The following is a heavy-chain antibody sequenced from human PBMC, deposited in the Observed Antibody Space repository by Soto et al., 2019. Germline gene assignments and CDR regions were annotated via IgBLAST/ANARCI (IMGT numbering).Heavy chain of an antibody. D-gene: IGHD2-8*01. V-gene: IGHV4-39*01. CDR2: IYYSGST. Sequence: QLQLQESGPGLVKPSETLSLTCTVSGGSISSSSYYWGWIRQPPGKGLEWIGSIYYSGSTYYNPSLKSRVTISVDTSKNQFSLKLSSVTAADTAVYYCASLKWLGYCTNGVCSAYYYYGMDVWGQGTTVTVSS. CDR3: ASLKWLGYCTNGVCSAYYYYGMDV. CDR1: GGSISSSSYY. J-gene: IGHJ6*02.